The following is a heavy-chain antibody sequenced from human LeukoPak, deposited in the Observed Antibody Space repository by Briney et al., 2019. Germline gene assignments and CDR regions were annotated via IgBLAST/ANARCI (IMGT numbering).Heavy chain of an antibody. Sequence: GASVKVSCKTFGYTFTDYYIHWVRQAPGQGLEWMGWINTNTGNPTYAQGFTGRFVFSLDTSVTTSSLQISSLKAEDTAVYYCARDHVKLGSGFHPFDAFDIWGQGTLVTVSS. D-gene: IGHD3-22*01. CDR1: GYTFTDYY. J-gene: IGHJ3*02. CDR2: INTNTGNP. V-gene: IGHV7-4-1*02. CDR3: ARDHVKLGSGFHPFDAFDI.